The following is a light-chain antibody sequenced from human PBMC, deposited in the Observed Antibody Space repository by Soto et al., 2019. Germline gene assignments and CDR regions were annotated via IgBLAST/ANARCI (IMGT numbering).Light chain of an antibody. Sequence: EIVLTQSPATLSLSAGERATLSCRASRSIRNYLAWYQQKPGQAPRLLIYDTSNRATGIPGRFSGSGSGTDFTLTISSLEPEDFAVYYCQQRSDWLTFGGGTKVEIK. J-gene: IGKJ4*01. CDR1: RSIRNY. CDR3: QQRSDWLT. V-gene: IGKV3-11*01. CDR2: DTS.